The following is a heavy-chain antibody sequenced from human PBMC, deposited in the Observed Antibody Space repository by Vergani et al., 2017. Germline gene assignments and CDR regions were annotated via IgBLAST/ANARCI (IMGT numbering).Heavy chain of an antibody. CDR2: IIPIFGTA. J-gene: IGHJ3*02. D-gene: IGHD2-2*01. V-gene: IGHV1-69*18. CDR3: AVYREDIVVVPAASDAFDI. CDR1: GGTFSSYA. Sequence: QVQLVQSGAEVKKPGSSVKVSCKASGGTFSSYAISWVRQAPGQGLEWMGRIIPIFGTANYAQKFQGRVTITADESTSTAYLELSSLRSEDTAVYYCAVYREDIVVVPAASDAFDIWGQGTMVTVSS.